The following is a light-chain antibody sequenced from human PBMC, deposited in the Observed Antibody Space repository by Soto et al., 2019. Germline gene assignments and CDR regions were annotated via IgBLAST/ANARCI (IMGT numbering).Light chain of an antibody. J-gene: IGLJ1*01. CDR1: MRDVGAYNF. CDR3: NSYTSSAARV. V-gene: IGLV2-14*01. CDR2: EVS. Sequence: QSALTQPASVSGSAGQSITISCSGTMRDVGAYNFVSWYQQHPGKAPKLMIYEVSNRPSGVSNRFSGSKSGNTASLTISGLQAEDEADYYCNSYTSSAARVFGTGTKVTVL.